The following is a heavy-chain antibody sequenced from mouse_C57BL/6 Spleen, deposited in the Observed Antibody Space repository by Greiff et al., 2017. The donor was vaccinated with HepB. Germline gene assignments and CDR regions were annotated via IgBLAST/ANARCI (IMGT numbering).Heavy chain of an antibody. Sequence: QVQLQQPGTELVKPGASVKLSCKASGYTFTSYWMHWVKQRPGQGLEWIGNINPSNGGTNYNEKFKSKATLTVDKSSSTAYMQLSSLTSEDSAVYDCARNGPYYGSSYRVSSWYFDVWGTGTTVTVSS. D-gene: IGHD1-1*01. CDR3: ARNGPYYGSSYRVSSWYFDV. V-gene: IGHV1-53*01. J-gene: IGHJ1*03. CDR2: INPSNGGT. CDR1: GYTFTSYW.